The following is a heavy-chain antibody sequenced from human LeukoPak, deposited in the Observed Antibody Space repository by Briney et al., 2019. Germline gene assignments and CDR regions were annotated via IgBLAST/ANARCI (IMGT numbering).Heavy chain of an antibody. CDR1: GGSISSSSYY. CDR2: IYYSGST. V-gene: IGHV4-39*07. J-gene: IGHJ4*02. D-gene: IGHD5-12*01. CDR3: ARDPRARGYSGYEWGGNFDY. Sequence: SETLSLTCTVSGGSISSSSYYWGWIRQPPGKGLEWIGSIYYSGSTYYNPSLKSRVTISVDTSKNQFSLKLSSVTAADTAVYYCARDPRARGYSGYEWGGNFDYWGQGTLVTVSS.